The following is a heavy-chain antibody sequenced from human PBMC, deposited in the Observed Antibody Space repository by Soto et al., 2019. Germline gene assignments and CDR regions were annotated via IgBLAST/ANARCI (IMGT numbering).Heavy chain of an antibody. CDR3: TSNGYYCIDY. J-gene: IGHJ4*02. CDR2: IYHTGGT. Sequence: QVQLQESGPGLVEPSGALSLTCTVSGDSISSDKWWSWVRQAPGEGLEWIGEIYHTGGTNYNPSLKSRVTMSVDKSRNQFSLRLTSVTAADTAVYYCTSNGYYCIDYWGQGTLVTVSS. V-gene: IGHV4-4*02. CDR1: GDSISSDKW. D-gene: IGHD3-3*01.